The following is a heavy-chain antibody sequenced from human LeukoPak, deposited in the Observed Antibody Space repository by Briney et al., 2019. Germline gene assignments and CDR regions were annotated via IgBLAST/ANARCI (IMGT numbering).Heavy chain of an antibody. J-gene: IGHJ4*02. CDR1: GYTFTSYY. V-gene: IGHV1-2*02. CDR3: ARDFQNKKWYGGPGYYFDY. Sequence: WASVKVSCKASGYTFTSYYIHWVRQAPGQGLEWMGWINPNSGVTHYAQKLQGRVTMTTDTSSSTAYMELSRVRYDDTAVYYCARDFQNKKWYGGPGYYFDYWGQGTLVTVSS. D-gene: IGHD1-26*01. CDR2: INPNSGVT.